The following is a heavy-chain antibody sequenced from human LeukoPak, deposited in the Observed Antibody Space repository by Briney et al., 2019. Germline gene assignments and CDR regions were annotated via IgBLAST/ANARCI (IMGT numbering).Heavy chain of an antibody. V-gene: IGHV3-30*04. Sequence: GGSLRLSCAASGFTFSSYAMHWVRQAPGKGLEWVAVISYDGSNKYYADSVKGRFTISRDNSKNTLYQQMNSLRAEDTAVYYCARGEYYYDSSGSQIFDYWGQGTLVTVSS. CDR3: ARGEYYYDSSGSQIFDY. D-gene: IGHD3-22*01. J-gene: IGHJ4*02. CDR1: GFTFSSYA. CDR2: ISYDGSNK.